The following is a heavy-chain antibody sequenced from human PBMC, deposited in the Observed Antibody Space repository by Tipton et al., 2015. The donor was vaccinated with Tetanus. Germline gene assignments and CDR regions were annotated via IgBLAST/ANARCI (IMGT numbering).Heavy chain of an antibody. CDR3: ARGGGDNWNFRPD. J-gene: IGHJ4*02. CDR2: LSYIGTT. Sequence: TLSLTCTVSGVSIGSYYWSWIRQPPGKGLEWIGYLSYIGTTNYNPSLESRVTISSDTSRNQFSLRLSSITAADTAIYYCARGGGDNWNFRPDWGQGTLVTVFS. CDR1: GVSIGSYY. V-gene: IGHV4-59*01. D-gene: IGHD1-7*01.